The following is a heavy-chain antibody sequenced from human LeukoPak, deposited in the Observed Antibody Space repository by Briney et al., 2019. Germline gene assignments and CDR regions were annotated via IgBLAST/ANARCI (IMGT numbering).Heavy chain of an antibody. J-gene: IGHJ5*02. CDR1: GYTFTSYD. V-gene: IGHV1-8*01. D-gene: IGHD3-10*01. Sequence: ASVKVSCKASGYTFTSYDINWVRQATGQGLEWMGWMNPNSGNTDYAQKFQGRVTMTRNTSISTAYMELSSLRSEDTAVYYCARGYGSGSYYWPDSWFDPWGQGTLVTVSS. CDR2: MNPNSGNT. CDR3: ARGYGSGSYYWPDSWFDP.